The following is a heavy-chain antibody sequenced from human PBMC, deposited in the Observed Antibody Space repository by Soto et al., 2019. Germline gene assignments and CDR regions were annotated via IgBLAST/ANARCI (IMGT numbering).Heavy chain of an antibody. CDR3: GGGGIAAAGSLAYYYYMDV. CDR2: ISAYNGNT. J-gene: IGHJ6*03. Sequence: QVQLVQSGAEVKKPGASVKVSCKASGYTFTSYGISWVRQAPGQGLEWMGWISAYNGNTNYAQKLQGRVTMTTDTTQSTAYRGGRRLSSDGTAVYYWGGGGIAAAGSLAYYYYMDVWGKGTTVTVSS. CDR1: GYTFTSYG. V-gene: IGHV1-18*01. D-gene: IGHD6-13*01.